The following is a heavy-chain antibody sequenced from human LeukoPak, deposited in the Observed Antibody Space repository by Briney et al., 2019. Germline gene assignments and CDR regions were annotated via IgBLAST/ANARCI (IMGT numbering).Heavy chain of an antibody. Sequence: GESLKVSCKGSGYSFTSYWIGWVRQMPGKGLEWMGIIYPGDSDTRYSPSFQGQVTISADRSISTAYLQWSSLKASDTAMYYCARLPGIAARHTWFDPWGQGTLVTVSS. CDR3: ARLPGIAARHTWFDP. D-gene: IGHD6-6*01. J-gene: IGHJ5*02. CDR2: IYPGDSDT. CDR1: GYSFTSYW. V-gene: IGHV5-51*01.